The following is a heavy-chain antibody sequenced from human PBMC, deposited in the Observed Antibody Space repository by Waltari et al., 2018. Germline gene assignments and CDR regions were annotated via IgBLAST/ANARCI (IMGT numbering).Heavy chain of an antibody. CDR1: GFTFSSYV. J-gene: IGHJ6*02. Sequence: EVQLLESGGGLVQPGGSLRLSCAASGFTFSSYVMSWVRQAPGKGLEWVSAISGRGGSTYYADSVKGRFTISRDNSKNTLYLQMNSLRAEDTAVYYCATFRAVAGTGYNYYYYYGMDVWGQVTTVTVSS. V-gene: IGHV3-23*01. D-gene: IGHD6-19*01. CDR2: ISGRGGST. CDR3: ATFRAVAGTGYNYYYYYGMDV.